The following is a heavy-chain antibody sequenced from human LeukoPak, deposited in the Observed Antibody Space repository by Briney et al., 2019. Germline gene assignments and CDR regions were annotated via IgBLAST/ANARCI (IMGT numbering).Heavy chain of an antibody. CDR3: AREMRLPHNEILIGRRAFDI. CDR2: ISHNAHFT. V-gene: IGHV3-30*04. D-gene: IGHD3-9*01. J-gene: IGHJ3*02. CDR1: GFDFSIFA. Sequence: GGSLRLSCAASGFDFSIFALHWVRQAPGKGLEWVATISHNAHFTNYADSVKGRFTVSRDNSKNMLHLQMDSLRAKETAVYYCAREMRLPHNEILIGRRAFDIWGQGTMVIVSS.